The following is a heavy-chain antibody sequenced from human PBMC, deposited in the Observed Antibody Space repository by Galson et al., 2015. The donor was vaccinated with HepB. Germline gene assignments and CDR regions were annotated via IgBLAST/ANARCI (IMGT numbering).Heavy chain of an antibody. V-gene: IGHV3-33*08. D-gene: IGHD3-10*01. Sequence: SLRLSCAASGFTFSSYGMHWVRQAPGKGLEWVAVVWYDGSNKYYADSVKGRFTISRDNSKNTLYLQMNSLRAEDTAVYYCARDVGFGESNHDYWGQGTLVTVSS. J-gene: IGHJ4*02. CDR2: VWYDGSNK. CDR3: ARDVGFGESNHDY. CDR1: GFTFSSYG.